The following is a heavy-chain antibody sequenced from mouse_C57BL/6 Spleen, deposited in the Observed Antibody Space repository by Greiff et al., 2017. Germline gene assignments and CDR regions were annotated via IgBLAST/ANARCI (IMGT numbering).Heavy chain of an antibody. CDR2: INPNYGTT. D-gene: IGHD1-1*01. CDR3: ARTFITTVVQYYFDY. V-gene: IGHV1-39*01. Sequence: VHVKQSGPELVKPGASVKISCKASGYSFTDYNMNWVKQSNGKSLEWIGVINPNYGTTSYNQKFKGKATLTVDQSSSTAYMQLNSLTSEDSAVYYCARTFITTVVQYYFDYWGQGTTLTVSS. J-gene: IGHJ2*01. CDR1: GYSFTDYN.